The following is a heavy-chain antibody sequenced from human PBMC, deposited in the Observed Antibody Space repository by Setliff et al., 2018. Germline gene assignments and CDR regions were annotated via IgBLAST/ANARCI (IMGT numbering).Heavy chain of an antibody. D-gene: IGHD3-16*01. CDR3: TRSRAPRVVLAADFDL. J-gene: IGHJ4*02. V-gene: IGHV1-18*01. CDR2: ISPYSGES. CDR1: GFSFSTFG. Sequence: ASVKVSCKTSGFSFSTFGFSWVRQAPGQGLEWMGWISPYSGESNYAQKFQDRLTVTADTSTKTTYMEPRSLTSDDTAGYFCTRSRAPRVVLAADFDLWGQGTLVTVSS.